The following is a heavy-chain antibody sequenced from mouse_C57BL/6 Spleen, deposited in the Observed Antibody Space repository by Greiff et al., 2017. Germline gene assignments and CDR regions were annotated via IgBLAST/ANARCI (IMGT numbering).Heavy chain of an antibody. CDR1: GYSITSGYY. CDR3: ARRNGYYFDY. J-gene: IGHJ2*01. V-gene: IGHV3-6*01. Sequence: EVQLVESGPGLVKPSQSLSLTCSVTGYSITSGYYWNWIRQFPGNKLEWMGYISYDGSNNYNPSLKNRISITRDTSKNQFFLKLNSVTTEDTATYYCARRNGYYFDYWGQGTTLTVSS. CDR2: ISYDGSN.